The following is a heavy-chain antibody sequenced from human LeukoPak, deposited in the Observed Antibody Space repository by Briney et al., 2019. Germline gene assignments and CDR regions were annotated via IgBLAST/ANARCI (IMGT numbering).Heavy chain of an antibody. CDR3: ARDFYCSRTSCYAPSFDY. CDR1: GFTVSRNY. Sequence: GGSLRLSCAASGFTVSRNYMSWVRQAPGKGLEWVALIGYDGTNEYYADSVKGRFTISRDNSKNTLYLQMKSLRAEDTAVYYCARDFYCSRTSCYAPSFDYWGQGTLVTVSS. D-gene: IGHD2-2*01. V-gene: IGHV3-33*07. J-gene: IGHJ4*02. CDR2: IGYDGTNE.